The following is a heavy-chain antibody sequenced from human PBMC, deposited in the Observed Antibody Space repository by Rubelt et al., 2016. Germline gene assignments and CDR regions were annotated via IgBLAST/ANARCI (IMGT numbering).Heavy chain of an antibody. V-gene: IGHV5-51*01. CDR1: GYRFTNYW. Sequence: EVQLVQSGAEVKKPGESLKISCKGSGYRFTNYWIGWVRQMPGKGLEWMGIIHPGDSATRYSPSVQGQVTSSAEKAINTAYLQWSSLKASDTAIYYCSRLMGYSTIDYWGQGTLVTVSS. CDR2: IHPGDSAT. D-gene: IGHD5-12*01. J-gene: IGHJ4*02. CDR3: SRLMGYSTIDY.